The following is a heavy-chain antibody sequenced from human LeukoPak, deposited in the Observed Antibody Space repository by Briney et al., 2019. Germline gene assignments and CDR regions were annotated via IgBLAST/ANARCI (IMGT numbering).Heavy chain of an antibody. V-gene: IGHV5-10-1*01. Sequence: GESLKISCKGSGYSFTSYWISWVRQMPGKGLEWMGRIDPSDSYTNYSPSFQGHVTISADKSISTAYLQWSSLEASDTAMYYCARHGGGSTHHYGMDVWGQGTTVTVSS. D-gene: IGHD3-16*01. CDR2: IDPSDSYT. J-gene: IGHJ6*02. CDR3: ARHGGGSTHHYGMDV. CDR1: GYSFTSYW.